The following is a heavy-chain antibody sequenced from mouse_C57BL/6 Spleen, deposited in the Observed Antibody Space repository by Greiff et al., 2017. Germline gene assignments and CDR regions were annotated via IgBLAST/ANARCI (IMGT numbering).Heavy chain of an antibody. CDR2: IDPSDSET. J-gene: IGHJ1*03. CDR3: ARKRYYGSSYWYFDV. Sequence: QVQLQQPGAELVRPGSSVKLSCKASGYTFTSYWMHWVKQRPIQGLEWIGNIDPSDSETHYNQKFKDKATLTVDKSSSTAYMQLSSLTSEGSAVDYCARKRYYGSSYWYFDVWGTGTTGTVSS. CDR1: GYTFTSYW. V-gene: IGHV1-52*01. D-gene: IGHD1-1*01.